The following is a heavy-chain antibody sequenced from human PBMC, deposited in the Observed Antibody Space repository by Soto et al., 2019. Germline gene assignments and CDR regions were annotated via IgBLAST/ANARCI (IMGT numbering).Heavy chain of an antibody. CDR2: IYPDDSDA. Sequence: GESLKISCKGSGYSFNDYWIGWVRHTPGNGLEWMGIIYPDDSDAKYSPSFQGQVTMSADKSISTAYLQWTSLKASDTAMYYCARGGLSSSSSFDYWGQGTLVTVSS. CDR3: ARGGLSSSSSFDY. CDR1: GYSFNDYW. V-gene: IGHV5-51*01. D-gene: IGHD6-6*01. J-gene: IGHJ4*02.